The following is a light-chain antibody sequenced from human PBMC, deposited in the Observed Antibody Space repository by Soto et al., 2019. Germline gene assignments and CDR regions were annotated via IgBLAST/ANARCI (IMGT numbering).Light chain of an antibody. J-gene: IGLJ3*02. CDR3: SSYTTNHTRV. CDR2: EVN. CDR1: SNDIGGYNY. V-gene: IGLV2-14*01. Sequence: QSALTQPASVSGSPGQSITFSCTGTSNDIGGYNYVSWFQHHPDKAPKLIIYEVNDRPSGVSNRFSGSKSGNTASLTISGLQPEDEADYYCSSYTTNHTRVFGGGTQLPVL.